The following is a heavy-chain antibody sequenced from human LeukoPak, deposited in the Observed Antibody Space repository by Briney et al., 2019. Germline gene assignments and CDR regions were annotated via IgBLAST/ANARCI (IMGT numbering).Heavy chain of an antibody. CDR1: GFTFSSYA. CDR2: MSFDGSHT. V-gene: IGHV3-30*18. D-gene: IGHD3-9*01. Sequence: GGSLRLSCAASGFTFSSYAMSWVRQAPGKGLEWVAVMSFDGSHTYYADSVKGRFTISRDNSKNTLYLQMNSLRAEDTAVYYCAKERVDWRYFDYWGQGTLVTVSS. CDR3: AKERVDWRYFDY. J-gene: IGHJ4*02.